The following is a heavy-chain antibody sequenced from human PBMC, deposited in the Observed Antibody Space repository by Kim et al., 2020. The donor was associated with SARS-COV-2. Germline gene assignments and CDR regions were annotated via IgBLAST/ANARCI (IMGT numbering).Heavy chain of an antibody. J-gene: IGHJ4*02. CDR3: ARVAHDGEPFST. V-gene: IGHV4-31*02. Sequence: YYNPSLKSRVTISVDTSKNQFSLKLSSVTAADTAVYYCARVAHDGEPFSTWGQGTLVTVSS. D-gene: IGHD3-10*01.